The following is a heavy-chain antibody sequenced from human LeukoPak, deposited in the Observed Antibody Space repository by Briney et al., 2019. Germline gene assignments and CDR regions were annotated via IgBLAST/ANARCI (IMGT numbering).Heavy chain of an antibody. CDR1: GGSISSYY. CDR2: IYTTGTT. J-gene: IGHJ4*02. V-gene: IGHV4-4*07. Sequence: SETLSLTCTVSGGSISSYYWSWIRQPAGKGLEWIGRIYTTGTTNYNLSLKSRVTMSVDTSKNQFSLKLSSVTAADTAVYFCASSRGPSSSWSFDSWGQGILVTVSS. CDR3: ASSRGPSSSWSFDS. D-gene: IGHD6-13*01.